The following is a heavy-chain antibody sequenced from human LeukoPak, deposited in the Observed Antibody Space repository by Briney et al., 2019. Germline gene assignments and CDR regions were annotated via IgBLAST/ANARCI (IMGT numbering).Heavy chain of an antibody. V-gene: IGHV3-30-3*01. CDR1: GFTFSSYA. Sequence: PGGYLRLSCAASGFTFSSYAMHWVRQAPGKGLEWVALISYDGSNKYYADSVKGRFTISRDNSKNTLYLQMNSLRAEDTAVYYCAREPPLVSGPSVESDDYWGQGTLVTVSS. J-gene: IGHJ4*02. D-gene: IGHD3-3*01. CDR2: ISYDGSNK. CDR3: AREPPLVSGPSVESDDY.